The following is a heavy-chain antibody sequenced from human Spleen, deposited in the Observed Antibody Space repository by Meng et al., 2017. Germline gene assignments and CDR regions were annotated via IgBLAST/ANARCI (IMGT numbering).Heavy chain of an antibody. Sequence: GESLKISCAASGFTFSSYTMIWVRQAPGKGLEWVSSISSSSSYIYYADSVKGGFTISRDNAKNSVYLQMNSLRAEDTALYYCATSYYDSSGYYHYFDYWGQGTLVTVSS. CDR1: GFTFSSYT. V-gene: IGHV3-21*01. J-gene: IGHJ4*02. CDR3: ATSYYDSSGYYHYFDY. D-gene: IGHD3-22*01. CDR2: ISSSSSYI.